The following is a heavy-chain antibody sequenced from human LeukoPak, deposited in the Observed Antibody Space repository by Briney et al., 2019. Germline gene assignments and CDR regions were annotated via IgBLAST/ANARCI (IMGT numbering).Heavy chain of an antibody. Sequence: GGSLRLSCAASGFTFSSYSMNWVRQAPGKGLEWVGRIKSKTDGGTTDYAAPVKGRFTISRDDSKNTLYLQMNSLKTEDTAVYYCTTQATPRYYDFWSGYYTGATHYYGMDVWGQGTTVTVSS. V-gene: IGHV3-15*07. CDR2: IKSKTDGGTT. CDR3: TTQATPRYYDFWSGYYTGATHYYGMDV. D-gene: IGHD3-3*01. J-gene: IGHJ6*02. CDR1: GFTFSSYS.